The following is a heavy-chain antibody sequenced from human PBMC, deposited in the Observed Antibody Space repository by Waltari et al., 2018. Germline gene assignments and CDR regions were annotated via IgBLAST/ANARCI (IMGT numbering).Heavy chain of an antibody. CDR2: SNPKSGNT. V-gene: IGHV1-8*02. CDR3: AREARSSWFGDRGGNWFDP. Sequence: QVQLVQSGAEVKKPGASVKVSCKASGYTFTSYDINWVRQATGQGLEWMGWSNPKSGNTGYAQKFQGRVTMTRNTSISTAYMELSSLRSEDTAVYYCAREARSSWFGDRGGNWFDPWGQGTLVTVSS. D-gene: IGHD3-10*01. CDR1: GYTFTSYD. J-gene: IGHJ5*02.